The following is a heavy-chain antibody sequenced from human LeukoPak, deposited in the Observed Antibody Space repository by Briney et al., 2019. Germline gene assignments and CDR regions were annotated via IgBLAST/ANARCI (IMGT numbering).Heavy chain of an antibody. CDR2: ITSSSRYI. CDR3: ARDLRYSSGWYRPADAPGGAFDI. V-gene: IGHV3-21*01. J-gene: IGHJ3*02. Sequence: GGSLRLSCEASGFPFSSNSMSWVRQARGKGLEWVSSITSSSRYIYYADSVKGRFTISRDNANNSLYLQMNSLRAEDTAVYYCARDLRYSSGWYRPADAPGGAFDIWGQGTMVTVSS. CDR1: GFPFSSNS. D-gene: IGHD6-19*01.